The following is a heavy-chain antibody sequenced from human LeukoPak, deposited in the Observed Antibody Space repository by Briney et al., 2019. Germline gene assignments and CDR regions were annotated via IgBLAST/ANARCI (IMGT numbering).Heavy chain of an antibody. CDR2: ISGSGGST. Sequence: PGGSLRLSCAASGFTFSSYAMSWVRQAPGKGLEWVSAISGSGGSTYYADSVKGRFTISRDNSKNTLYLQMNSLRAEDTAVYYCAKGGLCSSTSCSSYGMDVWGQGTTVTVSS. V-gene: IGHV3-23*01. J-gene: IGHJ6*02. CDR1: GFTFSSYA. CDR3: AKGGLCSSTSCSSYGMDV. D-gene: IGHD2-2*01.